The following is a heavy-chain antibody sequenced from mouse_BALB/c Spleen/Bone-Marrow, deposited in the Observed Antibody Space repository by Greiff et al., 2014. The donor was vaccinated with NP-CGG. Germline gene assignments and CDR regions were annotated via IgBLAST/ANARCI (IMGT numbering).Heavy chain of an antibody. CDR1: GYTFTRYF. Sequence: QVQLQQPGAGLVKPGASVKMSCKASGYTFTRYFIHWVKQRPGQGLEWIGGFYPGSGSINYNEKFKDKATLTADKFSSTVYMELSRLTSEDSAVYFCARHGSYGNYLYFDVWGAGTTLTVSS. V-gene: IGHV1-62-2*01. CDR2: FYPGSGSI. CDR3: ARHGSYGNYLYFDV. J-gene: IGHJ1*01. D-gene: IGHD2-10*02.